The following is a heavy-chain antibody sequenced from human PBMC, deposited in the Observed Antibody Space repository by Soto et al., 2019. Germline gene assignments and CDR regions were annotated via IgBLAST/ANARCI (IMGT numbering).Heavy chain of an antibody. CDR2: IIPIFDTA. CDR1: GGTFSSYA. D-gene: IGHD2-15*01. CDR3: ARAIVVVVAAIYGMDV. J-gene: IGHJ6*02. V-gene: IGHV1-69*13. Sequence: ASVKVSCKASGGTFSSYAISWVRQAPGQGLEWMGGIIPIFDTANYAQKFQGRVTITADESTSTAYMELSSLRSEDTAVYYCARAIVVVVAAIYGMDVWGQGTTVTVSS.